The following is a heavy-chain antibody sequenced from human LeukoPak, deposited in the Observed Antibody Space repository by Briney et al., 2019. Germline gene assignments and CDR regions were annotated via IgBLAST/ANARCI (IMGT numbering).Heavy chain of an antibody. CDR3: ATHYYGSGGPYFDY. V-gene: IGHV1-69*06. CDR2: IIPIFGTA. D-gene: IGHD3-10*01. CDR1: GGTFSSYA. J-gene: IGHJ4*02. Sequence: SVKVSCKASGGTFSSYAISWVRQAPGQGLEWMGGIIPIFGTANYAQKFQGRVTMTEDTSTDTAYMELSSLRSEDTAVYYCATHYYGSGGPYFDYWGQGTLVTVSS.